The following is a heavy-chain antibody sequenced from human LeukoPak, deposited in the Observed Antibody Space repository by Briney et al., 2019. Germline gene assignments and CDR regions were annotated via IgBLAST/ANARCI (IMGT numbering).Heavy chain of an antibody. Sequence: SETLSLTCTVSGGSISSYYWSWIRQPAGKGLEWIGRIYTSGSTNYNPPLKSRVTMSVDTSKNQFSLKLSSVTAADTAVYYCARGEMHYYDSSGYYREDAFDIWGQGTMVTVSS. V-gene: IGHV4-4*07. CDR3: ARGEMHYYDSSGYYREDAFDI. J-gene: IGHJ3*02. D-gene: IGHD3-22*01. CDR2: IYTSGST. CDR1: GGSISSYY.